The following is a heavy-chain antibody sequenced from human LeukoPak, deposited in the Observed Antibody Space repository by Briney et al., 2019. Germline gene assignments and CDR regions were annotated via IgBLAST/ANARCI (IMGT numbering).Heavy chain of an antibody. D-gene: IGHD6-6*01. V-gene: IGHV1-2*02. J-gene: IGHJ4*02. Sequence: ASAKVSCKASGYTFTSYGISWVRQAPGQGLEWMGWINPNSGGTNYAQKFQGRVTMTRDTSISTVYMEMSRLRSDDTAVYYCARESVPAVAARRGLNYWGQGTLVAVSS. CDR1: GYTFTSYG. CDR2: INPNSGGT. CDR3: ARESVPAVAARRGLNY.